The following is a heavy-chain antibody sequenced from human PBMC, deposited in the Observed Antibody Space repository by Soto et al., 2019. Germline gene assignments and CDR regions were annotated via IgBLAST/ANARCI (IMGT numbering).Heavy chain of an antibody. Sequence: QVQLVQSGAEVKKPGAAVEDSCKASGYTFTSHYVHWVRQDPGQGLEWMGLINANSGTTSYAQKFQGRVTMTRDTSTSTVYMELSSLRFEDTAVYYCARDRNLETSAWARDYWGQGTLVTVSS. V-gene: IGHV1-46*03. D-gene: IGHD6-19*01. CDR1: GYTFTSHY. CDR3: ARDRNLETSAWARDY. J-gene: IGHJ4*02. CDR2: INANSGTT.